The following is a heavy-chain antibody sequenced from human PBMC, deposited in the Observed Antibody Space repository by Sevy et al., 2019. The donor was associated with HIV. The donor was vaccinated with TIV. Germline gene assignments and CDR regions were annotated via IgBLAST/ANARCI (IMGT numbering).Heavy chain of an antibody. CDR1: GGTFSSYA. CDR3: ARALGKRGYSGYDFLGFDY. Sequence: ASVKVSCKASGGTFSSYAISWVRQAPGQGLEWMGGIIPIFGTANYAQKFQGRVTITAGESTSTAYMELSSLRSEDTAVYYCARALGKRGYSGYDFLGFDYWGQGTLVTVSS. J-gene: IGHJ4*02. D-gene: IGHD5-12*01. V-gene: IGHV1-69*13. CDR2: IIPIFGTA.